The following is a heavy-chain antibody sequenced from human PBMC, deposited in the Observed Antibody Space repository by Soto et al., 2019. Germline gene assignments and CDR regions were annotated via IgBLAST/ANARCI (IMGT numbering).Heavy chain of an antibody. CDR1: GFTFSSYA. CDR3: AKGDDSSGYYHTFDY. V-gene: IGHV3-23*01. J-gene: IGHJ4*02. D-gene: IGHD3-22*01. CDR2: ISGSGGST. Sequence: VQLLESGGGLVQPGGSLRLSCAASGFTFSSYAMSWVRQAPGKGLEWVSAISGSGGSTYYADSVKGRFIISRDNSKNTLYLQMNSLRAEDTAVYYCAKGDDSSGYYHTFDYWGQGTLVTVSS.